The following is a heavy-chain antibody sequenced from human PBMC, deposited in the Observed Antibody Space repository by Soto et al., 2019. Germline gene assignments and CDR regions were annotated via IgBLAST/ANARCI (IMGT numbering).Heavy chain of an antibody. Sequence: PSETLSLTCAVYGGSFIGYYWSWIRQPPGKGLEWIGEINHSGSTNYNPSLKSRVTISVDTSKNQFSLKLSSVTAADTAVYYCARGVRYSSGGFDYWGQGTLVTVSS. D-gene: IGHD6-19*01. V-gene: IGHV4-34*01. CDR1: GGSFIGYY. J-gene: IGHJ4*02. CDR3: ARGVRYSSGGFDY. CDR2: INHSGST.